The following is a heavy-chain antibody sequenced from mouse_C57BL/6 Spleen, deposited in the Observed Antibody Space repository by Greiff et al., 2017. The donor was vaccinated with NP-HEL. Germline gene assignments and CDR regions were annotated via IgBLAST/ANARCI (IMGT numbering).Heavy chain of an antibody. D-gene: IGHD2-1*01. CDR2: IDPVDGET. CDR1: GFNIKDYY. CDR3: ARDGNYLFAY. Sequence: EVHLVEPGAELVKPGASVKLSCTSSGFNIKDYYMHWVKQRTEQGLEWIGRIDPVDGETKYAPKFQGKATITADTSSNTAYLQLSSLTSEDTAVYYCARDGNYLFAYWGQGTLVTVSA. J-gene: IGHJ3*01. V-gene: IGHV14-2*01.